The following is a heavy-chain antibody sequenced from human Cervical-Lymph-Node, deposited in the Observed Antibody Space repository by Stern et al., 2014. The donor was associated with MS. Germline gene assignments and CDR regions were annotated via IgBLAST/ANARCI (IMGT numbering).Heavy chain of an antibody. CDR1: GYIFTDYY. Sequence: VQLVESGAEVEKPGASVKVSCKASGYIFTDYYLHWVRQAPGQGLEWMGRINPKSGGTSYAQSFQGRVTLTRDTSITTAYLALCRLTSDDTAVYYCTRALRIADRPSPGGHWFDPWGQGTLVIVSS. J-gene: IGHJ5*02. CDR3: TRALRIADRPSPGGHWFDP. CDR2: INPKSGGT. D-gene: IGHD6-6*01. V-gene: IGHV1-2*02.